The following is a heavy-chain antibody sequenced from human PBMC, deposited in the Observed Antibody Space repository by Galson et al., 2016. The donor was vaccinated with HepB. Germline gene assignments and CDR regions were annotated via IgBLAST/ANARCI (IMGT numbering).Heavy chain of an antibody. V-gene: IGHV1-46*01. Sequence: SVKVSCKASGYTFTSYYMHWVRQAPGQGLEWMGIINPSGGSTNYAQKFQGRVTMTRDTSTSTVYMELSSLRSEDTAVYYCARGGLWFGEFTDYTYYYGVDVGGQGTKVTVSS. D-gene: IGHD3-10*01. CDR2: INPSGGST. CDR1: GYTFTSYY. CDR3: ARGGLWFGEFTDYTYYYGVDV. J-gene: IGHJ6*02.